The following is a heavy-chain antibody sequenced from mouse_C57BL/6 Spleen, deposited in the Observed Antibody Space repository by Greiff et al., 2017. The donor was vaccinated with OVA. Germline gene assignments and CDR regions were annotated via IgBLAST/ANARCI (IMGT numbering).Heavy chain of an antibody. Sequence: EVQLQESGPELVKPGASVKISCKASGYSFTDYNMNWVKQSNGKSLEWIGVINPNYGTTSYNQKFKGKATLTVDQSSSTAYMQLNSLTSEDSAVYYCAGPYDYDGRPGYAMDYWGQGTSVTVSS. CDR3: AGPYDYDGRPGYAMDY. J-gene: IGHJ4*01. CDR2: INPNYGTT. V-gene: IGHV1-39*01. D-gene: IGHD2-4*01. CDR1: GYSFTDYN.